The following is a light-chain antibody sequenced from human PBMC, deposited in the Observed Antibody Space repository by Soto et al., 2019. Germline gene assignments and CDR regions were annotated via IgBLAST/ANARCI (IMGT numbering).Light chain of an antibody. Sequence: DIQMTQSPSSLSASVGDRVTITCLAIQDIGNWLLWYQQKPGKAPKLLIFGASSLQSGVPSRFSGNRSGTDFTLTVSSLQPEDSATYFCQQGHSVPPTFGPGTKVDIK. V-gene: IGKV1-12*01. CDR2: GAS. J-gene: IGKJ1*01. CDR3: QQGHSVPPT. CDR1: QDIGNW.